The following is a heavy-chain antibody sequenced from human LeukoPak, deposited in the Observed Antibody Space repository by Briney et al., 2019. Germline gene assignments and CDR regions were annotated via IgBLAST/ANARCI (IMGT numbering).Heavy chain of an antibody. J-gene: IGHJ4*02. D-gene: IGHD5-18*01. Sequence: PSQTLSLTCTVSGGSISSSSYYWGWIRQPPGKGLEWIGSIYYSGSTYYNPSLKSRVTISVDTSKNQFSLKLSSVTAADTAVYYCARHPQPFDYWGQGTLVTVSS. CDR3: ARHPQPFDY. CDR2: IYYSGST. V-gene: IGHV4-39*01. CDR1: GGSISSSSYY.